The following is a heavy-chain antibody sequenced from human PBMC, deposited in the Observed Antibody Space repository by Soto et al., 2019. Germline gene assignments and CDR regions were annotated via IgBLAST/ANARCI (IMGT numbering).Heavy chain of an antibody. CDR1: GGSISSADHY. V-gene: IGHV4-30-4*01. CDR3: ARLRWKVEKNYFDT. CDR2: IYHSGNT. Sequence: SETLSLTCNVSGGSISSADHYWSWIRQPPGKGLEWMGYIYHSGNTHYNPSLKSRITISIDTSTNRFSLNLTSVTAADTAVYFCARLRWKVEKNYFDTWGQGALVTVSS. D-gene: IGHD4-17*01. J-gene: IGHJ5*02.